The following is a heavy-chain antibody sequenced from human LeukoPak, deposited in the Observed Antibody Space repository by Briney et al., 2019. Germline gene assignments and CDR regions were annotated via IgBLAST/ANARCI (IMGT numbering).Heavy chain of an antibody. CDR2: IYYSGST. Sequence: SETLSLTCTVSGGSISSYYWSWIRQPPGKGLEWIGYIYYSGSTNYNLSLQSRVTISVDTSKNQFSLKLSSVNAAGTAVYYCARLDSSSWEVSFDYWGQGTLVTVSS. CDR3: ARLDSSSWEVSFDY. J-gene: IGHJ4*02. D-gene: IGHD6-13*01. V-gene: IGHV4-59*08. CDR1: GGSISSYY.